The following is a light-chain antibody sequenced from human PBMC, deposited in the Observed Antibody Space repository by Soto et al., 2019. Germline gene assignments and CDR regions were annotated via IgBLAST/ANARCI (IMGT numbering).Light chain of an antibody. V-gene: IGKV3-20*01. J-gene: IGKJ4*01. CDR2: GIS. CDR3: QQYDTWPPTVT. CDR1: QSVSNSY. Sequence: ESVLTQSPGTLSLSPGERATLSCRASQSVSNSYFAWYQQKPGQAPRLLIYGISSRATGIPDRFSGSGSGTDFTLTISRLEPEDFVVYYCQQYDTWPPTVTFGGGTKVEIK.